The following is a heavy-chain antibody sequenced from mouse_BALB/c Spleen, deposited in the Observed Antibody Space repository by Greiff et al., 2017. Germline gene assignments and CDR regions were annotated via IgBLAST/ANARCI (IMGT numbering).Heavy chain of an antibody. V-gene: IGHV1-14*01. CDR2: INPYNDGT. Sequence: VQLKESGPELVKPGASVKMSCKASGYTFTIYVMHWVKQKPGQGLEWIGYINPYNDGTKYNEKFKGKATLTSDKSSSTAYMELSSLTSEDSAVYYCARGRYYGSYAMDYWGQGTSVTVSS. CDR3: ARGRYYGSYAMDY. CDR1: GYTFTIYV. D-gene: IGHD1-2*01. J-gene: IGHJ4*01.